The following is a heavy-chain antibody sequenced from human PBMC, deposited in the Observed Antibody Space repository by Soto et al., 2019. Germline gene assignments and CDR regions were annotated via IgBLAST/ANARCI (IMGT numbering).Heavy chain of an antibody. CDR3: ARPYSWGPNDPFDV. CDR1: GYSFTNYW. J-gene: IGHJ3*01. D-gene: IGHD1-26*01. CDR2: IYPGDSHA. V-gene: IGHV5-51*01. Sequence: PGASLKISCKGSGYSFTNYWIGWVRQMPGKGLEWMGIIYPGDSHAIYSPSFQGQVTMSADKSISTAYLQWSSLKASDTAMYSCARPYSWGPNDPFDVWGQGTMVTVSS.